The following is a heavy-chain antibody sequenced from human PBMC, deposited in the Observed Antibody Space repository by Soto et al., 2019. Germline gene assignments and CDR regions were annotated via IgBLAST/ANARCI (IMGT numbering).Heavy chain of an antibody. V-gene: IGHV4-4*07. J-gene: IGHJ5*02. CDR1: GDSVSKYY. CDR3: ARSPAYGDYANLDT. Sequence: SENLSLTCTVSGDSVSKYYWNWIRQPAGKGLEWIGRIYTTRSPNYNPSLKSRVTMSVDTSKNQFSLKLNLTSVTAADTAVYYCARSPAYGDYANLDTWGQGTLVTVSS. CDR2: IYTTRSP. D-gene: IGHD4-17*01.